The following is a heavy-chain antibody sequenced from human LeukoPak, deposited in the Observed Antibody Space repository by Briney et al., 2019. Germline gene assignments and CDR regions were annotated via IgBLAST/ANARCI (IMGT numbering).Heavy chain of an antibody. CDR2: ISSSSSYI. J-gene: IGHJ4*02. D-gene: IGHD4-17*01. CDR3: ARSMTTVTTFDY. CDR1: GFTFSSYS. V-gene: IGHV3-21*01. Sequence: GGSLRLSCAASGFTFSSYSMNWVRQAPGKGLEWVSSISSSSSYIYYADSVKGRFTISRDNAKNSLYLQMNSLRAEDTAVCYCARSMTTVTTFDYWGQGTLVTVSS.